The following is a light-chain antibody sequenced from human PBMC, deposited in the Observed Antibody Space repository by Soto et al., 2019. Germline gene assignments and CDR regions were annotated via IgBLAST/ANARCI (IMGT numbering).Light chain of an antibody. V-gene: IGKV1-5*03. Sequence: IQITQSPATLSASVVDRVTITCRASQSIEDLLAWYQQKPGIAPKLLVYRASTLESGVPSRFSGSGSGTEFTLTINSLQPDDFATYFCQQYRSYSTFGQGTKVEI. J-gene: IGKJ1*01. CDR1: QSIEDL. CDR2: RAS. CDR3: QQYRSYST.